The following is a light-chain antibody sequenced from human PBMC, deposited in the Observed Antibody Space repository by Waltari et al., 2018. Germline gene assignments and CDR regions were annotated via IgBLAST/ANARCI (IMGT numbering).Light chain of an antibody. CDR1: GYNLGAGYD. J-gene: IGLJ2*01. CDR2: GTS. V-gene: IGLV1-40*01. Sequence: QSVLTQPPSVSGAPGPRVSISCTGSGYNLGAGYDVHWYQQHPGKAPKLLIYGTSTRPPGVPDRFFGSQSGTSASLAITALQAEDEAEYYCQSYDTSLSVVFGGGTKLTVL. CDR3: QSYDTSLSVV.